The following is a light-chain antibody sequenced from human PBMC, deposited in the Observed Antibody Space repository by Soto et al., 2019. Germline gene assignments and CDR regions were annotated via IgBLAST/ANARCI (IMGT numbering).Light chain of an antibody. CDR2: RAS. CDR3: QQYGSSPIT. Sequence: EIVMTQSPATLSLSPGERATLSCRASQSINSNLAWYQQKPGQAPRLFMFRASSRATGIPARFSGSGSGTEFTLTISRLEPEDFAVYYCQQYGSSPITFGQGTRLEIK. V-gene: IGKV3-15*01. CDR1: QSINSN. J-gene: IGKJ5*01.